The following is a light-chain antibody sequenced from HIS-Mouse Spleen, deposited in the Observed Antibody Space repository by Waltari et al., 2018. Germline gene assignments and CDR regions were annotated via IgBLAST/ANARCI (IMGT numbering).Light chain of an antibody. J-gene: IGLJ2*01. CDR3: CSYAGSSTFEV. CDR2: EGS. Sequence: QSALTQPASVSGSPGQSITISCTGASSDVGSYNLVSWYQQHPGKAPKLMIYEGSKRTSGVSHRFSGSKYGNTASLTISGLQAEDEADYYCCSYAGSSTFEVFGGGTKLTVL. V-gene: IGLV2-23*03. CDR1: SSDVGSYNL.